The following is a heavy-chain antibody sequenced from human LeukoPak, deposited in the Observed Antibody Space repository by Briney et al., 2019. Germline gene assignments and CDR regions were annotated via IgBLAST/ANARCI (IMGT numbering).Heavy chain of an antibody. CDR2: INDDESST. V-gene: IGHV3-74*01. CDR3: ATTGSGSYYDY. D-gene: IGHD1-26*01. CDR1: GFSFSSSW. Sequence: GGSLRLSCAASGFSFSSSWMHWVRQVPGKGLEWVSRINDDESSTTYAESVKGRFTISRDNAKNTLFLQMNSLRAEDTAVYYCATTGSGSYYDYWGQGTLVTVSS. J-gene: IGHJ4*02.